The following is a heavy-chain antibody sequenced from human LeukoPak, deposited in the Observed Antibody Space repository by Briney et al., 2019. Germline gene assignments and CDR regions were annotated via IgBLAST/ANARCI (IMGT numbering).Heavy chain of an antibody. CDR2: ISSSSSYI. Sequence: PGGSLRLSCVASGFTFSNYGMHWVRQAPGKGLEWVSCISSSSSYIYYADSVKGRFTISRDNAKNSLYLQMNSLRVEDTAVYYCARAHNWKYGTFDYWGQGTLVTVSS. CDR3: ARAHNWKYGTFDY. D-gene: IGHD1-7*01. CDR1: GFTFSNYG. J-gene: IGHJ4*02. V-gene: IGHV3-21*01.